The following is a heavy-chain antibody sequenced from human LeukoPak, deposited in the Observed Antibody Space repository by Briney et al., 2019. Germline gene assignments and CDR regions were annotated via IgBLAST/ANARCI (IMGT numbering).Heavy chain of an antibody. CDR2: IYTSGST. V-gene: IGHV4-4*07. D-gene: IGHD3-3*01. Sequence: SETLSLTCTVSGGSISSYYLSWVRQPAGKGLEWIGRIYTSGSTNYNPSLKSRVTMSVDTSKNQFSLKLSSVTAADTAVYYCAREGEGQRGHYDFWSGYPNYYFDYWGQGTLVTVSS. CDR1: GGSISSYY. J-gene: IGHJ4*02. CDR3: AREGEGQRGHYDFWSGYPNYYFDY.